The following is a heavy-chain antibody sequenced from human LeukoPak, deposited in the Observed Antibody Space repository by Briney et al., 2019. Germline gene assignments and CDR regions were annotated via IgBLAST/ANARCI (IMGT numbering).Heavy chain of an antibody. CDR3: ARGKVGQQLVAYPDY. V-gene: IGHV4-59*01. Sequence: PSETLSLTCTVSGGSISSYYWNWIRQPPGKGLEWIGYIYYSGSTNYNPSLKSRVTISVDTSKNQFSLKLSSVTAADTAVYYCARGKVGQQLVAYPDYWGQGTLVTVSS. CDR2: IYYSGST. CDR1: GGSISSYY. D-gene: IGHD6-13*01. J-gene: IGHJ4*02.